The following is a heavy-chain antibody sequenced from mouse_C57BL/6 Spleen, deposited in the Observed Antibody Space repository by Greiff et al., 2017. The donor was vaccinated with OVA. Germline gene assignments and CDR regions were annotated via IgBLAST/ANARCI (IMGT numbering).Heavy chain of an antibody. CDR2: IDPSDSYT. V-gene: IGHV1-69*01. CDR1: GYTFTSYW. D-gene: IGHD1-1*01. CDR3: ARVGPTGVFFAY. Sequence: QVQLQQPGAELVMPGASVKLSCKASGYTFTSYWMHWVKQRPGQGLEWIGEIDPSDSYTKYNQKFKGKSTLTVDKSSSTAYMQLSSLTSKDSAVYYCARVGPTGVFFAYWGQGTLVTVSA. J-gene: IGHJ3*01.